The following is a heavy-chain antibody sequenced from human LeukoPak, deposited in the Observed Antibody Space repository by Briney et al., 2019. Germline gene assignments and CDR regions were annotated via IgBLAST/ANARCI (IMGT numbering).Heavy chain of an antibody. D-gene: IGHD6-13*01. CDR2: INPNSGGT. CDR3: ARDRGGTSWYFNWFDP. Sequence: ASVKVSCKASGYTFTGYYMHWVRQAPGQGLEWMGWINPNSGGTNYAQKFQGRVTMTRDTSISTAYMELSRLRSDDTAVYYCARDRGGTSWYFNWFDPWGQGTLVTVSS. V-gene: IGHV1-2*02. J-gene: IGHJ5*02. CDR1: GYTFTGYY.